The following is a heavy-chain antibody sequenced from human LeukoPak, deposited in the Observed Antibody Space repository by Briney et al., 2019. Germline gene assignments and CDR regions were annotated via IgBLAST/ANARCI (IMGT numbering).Heavy chain of an antibody. J-gene: IGHJ3*01. CDR3: TRAPWNDYVFDV. CDR1: VDSVSSNNAA. CDR2: TYYKSKWYT. V-gene: IGHV6-1*01. D-gene: IGHD1-1*01. Sequence: SQTLSLTCAISVDSVSSNNAAWTWIRQSPSRGLEWLGRTYYKSKWYTDYAVSVISRITIIPDTSKNQFSLQLNSVTPEDTAIYYCTRAPWNDYVFDVWGQGTMVTVSS.